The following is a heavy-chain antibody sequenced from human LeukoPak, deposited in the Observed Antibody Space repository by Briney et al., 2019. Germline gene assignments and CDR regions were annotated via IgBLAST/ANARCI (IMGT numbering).Heavy chain of an antibody. CDR1: GRTFSSYA. Sequence: GASVKVSCKASGRTFSSYAISWVRQAPGQGLEWMGGIIPIFGTANYAQKFQGRVTITADESTSTAYMELSSLRSEDTAVYYCARGSYYDSRGTDDYFDYWGQGTLVTVSS. J-gene: IGHJ4*02. V-gene: IGHV1-69*13. D-gene: IGHD3-22*01. CDR3: ARGSYYDSRGTDDYFDY. CDR2: IIPIFGTA.